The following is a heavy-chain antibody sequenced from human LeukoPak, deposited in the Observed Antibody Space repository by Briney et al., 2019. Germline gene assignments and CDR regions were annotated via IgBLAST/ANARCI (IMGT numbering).Heavy chain of an antibody. CDR2: MNPNSGNT. CDR3: ARGPVFWSGYFRLGD. V-gene: IGHV1-8*01. CDR1: GYTFTSYD. Sequence: ASVKVACKASGYTFTSYDINWVRQATGQGLEWMGWMNPNSGNTGYAQKLQGRVTMTWNTSISTAYMELSSLRSEDTAVYYCARGPVFWSGYFRLGDWGQGTLVTVSS. D-gene: IGHD3-3*01. J-gene: IGHJ4*02.